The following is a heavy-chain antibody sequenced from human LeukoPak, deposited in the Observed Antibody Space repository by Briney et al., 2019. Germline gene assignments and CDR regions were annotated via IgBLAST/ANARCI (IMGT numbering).Heavy chain of an antibody. CDR2: ISSSSTI. CDR3: ARDRAGGDSSYYGMDV. J-gene: IGHJ6*02. Sequence: PGGSLRLSCAASGFTFSSYSMNWVRQAPGKGLEWVSYISSSSTIYYADSVKGRFTISRDNAKNSLYLQMNSLRDEDTAVYYCARDRAGGDSSYYGMDVWGQGTTVTVSS. D-gene: IGHD2-8*02. V-gene: IGHV3-48*02. CDR1: GFTFSSYS.